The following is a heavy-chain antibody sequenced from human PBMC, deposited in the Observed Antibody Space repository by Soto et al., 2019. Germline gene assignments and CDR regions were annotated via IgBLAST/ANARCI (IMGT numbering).Heavy chain of an antibody. J-gene: IGHJ4*02. CDR3: ASRDPGTSVDY. CDR1: GGSFPSNNW. V-gene: IGHV4-4*02. D-gene: IGHD1-7*01. CDR2: IYRTGST. Sequence: SETLSLTCAVSGGSFPSNNWWTWVRQPPGQGLEWIGEIYRTGSTNYNPSLKSRVTISIDKSENQFSLKVTSLTAADTSVYYCASRDPGTSVDYWGQGTLVT.